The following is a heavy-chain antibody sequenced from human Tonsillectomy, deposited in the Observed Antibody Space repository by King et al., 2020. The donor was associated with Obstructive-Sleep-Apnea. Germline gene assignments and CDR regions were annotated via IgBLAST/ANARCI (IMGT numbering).Heavy chain of an antibody. D-gene: IGHD6-13*01. V-gene: IGHV3-20*01. J-gene: IGHJ2*01. CDR3: AREVAAAGTWYFDL. CDR2: INWNGGST. Sequence: QLVQSGGGVVRPGGSLRLSCAASGFTFDDYGMTWVRQVPGKGLEWVSGINWNGGSTGYADSVKGRFTISRDNAKNSLYLQMNSLRVEDTALYHCAREVAAAGTWYFDLWGRGTLVTVSS. CDR1: GFTFDDYG.